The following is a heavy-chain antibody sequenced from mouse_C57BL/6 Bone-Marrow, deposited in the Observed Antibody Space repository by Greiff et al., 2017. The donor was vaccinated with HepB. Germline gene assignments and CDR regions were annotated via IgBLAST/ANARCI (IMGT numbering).Heavy chain of an antibody. Sequence: EVQVVESGGDLVKPGGSLKLSCTASGFTFSTSGMSWVRQTPDKRLEWVATINTGGTYTYYPDSVKGRFTISKDAAKNTLFLLMSSLRSEDSAIYYCARDRFDYYFAYWGQGTTLTVSS. V-gene: IGHV5-6*01. D-gene: IGHD2-14*01. CDR2: INTGGTYT. CDR3: ARDRFDYYFAY. J-gene: IGHJ2*01. CDR1: GFTFSTSG.